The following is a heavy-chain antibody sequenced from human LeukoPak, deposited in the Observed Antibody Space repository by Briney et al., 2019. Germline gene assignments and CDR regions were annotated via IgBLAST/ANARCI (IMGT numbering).Heavy chain of an antibody. CDR1: GFTFSTYW. J-gene: IGHJ4*02. V-gene: IGHV3-7*01. Sequence: PGGSLRLSCAASGFTFSTYWMTWARQAPGKGLEWVANIKEDGSDKYYVDSVKGRFTISRDSAKNSLYLQMNNLRAEDTAVYYCARDVGYFRFDYWGQGTLVTVSS. CDR2: IKEDGSDK. CDR3: ARDVGYFRFDY. D-gene: IGHD5-18*01.